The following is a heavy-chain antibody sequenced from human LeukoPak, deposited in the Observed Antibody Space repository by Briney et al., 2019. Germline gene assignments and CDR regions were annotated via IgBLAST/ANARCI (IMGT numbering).Heavy chain of an antibody. Sequence: PGGSLRLSCAASGFTFSSYTMNWVRQAPGKGLEWVSIISSGSSYIHYADSVKGRFTISRDNAKNSLYLQMNSLRAEDTAVYYCAKDGYGSGSTVFDYWGQGTLVTISS. CDR1: GFTFSSYT. J-gene: IGHJ4*02. D-gene: IGHD3-10*01. CDR3: AKDGYGSGSTVFDY. CDR2: ISSGSSYI. V-gene: IGHV3-21*01.